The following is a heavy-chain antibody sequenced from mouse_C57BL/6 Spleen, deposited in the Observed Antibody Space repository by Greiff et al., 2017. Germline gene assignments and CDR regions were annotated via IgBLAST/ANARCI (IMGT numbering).Heavy chain of an antibody. V-gene: IGHV1-69*01. CDR2: IDPSDSYT. D-gene: IGHD1-1*01. CDR1: GYTFTSYW. Sequence: QVQLKQPGAELVMPGASVKLSCKASGYTFTSYWMHWVKQRPGQGLEWIGEIDPSDSYTNYNQKFKGKSTLTVDKSSSTAYMQLSSLTSEDSAVYYCARLTTVGFDYWGQGTTLTVSS. CDR3: ARLTTVGFDY. J-gene: IGHJ2*01.